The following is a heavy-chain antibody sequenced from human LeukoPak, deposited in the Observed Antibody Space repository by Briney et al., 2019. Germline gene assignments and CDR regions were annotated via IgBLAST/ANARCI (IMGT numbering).Heavy chain of an antibody. D-gene: IGHD3-10*01. CDR2: ISGDGGTI. CDR3: AKDQFGSGSYSLGGMDV. Sequence: GGSLRLSCAASGFTFDDNAMHWVRQAPGKGLEWVSLISGDGGTIYHADSVKGRFTISRDNSKNSLYLQMNSLRTEDTALYYCAKDQFGSGSYSLGGMDVWGQGTTVTVSS. J-gene: IGHJ6*02. V-gene: IGHV3-43*02. CDR1: GFTFDDNA.